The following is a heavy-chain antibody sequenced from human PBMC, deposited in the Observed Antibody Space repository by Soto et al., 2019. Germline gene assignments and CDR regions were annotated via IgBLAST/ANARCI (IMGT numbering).Heavy chain of an antibody. J-gene: IGHJ6*02. CDR1: VYSVTSSW. Sequence: GDSLQLSGKGCVYSVTSSWISWVRQMPGKGLEWMGRIDPSDSYTNYSPSFQGHVTISADKSISTAYLQWSSLKASDTAMYYCARLNGSTYYDSSGYSTYYYYGMDVWGQGTTVTVSS. CDR3: ARLNGSTYYDSSGYSTYYYYGMDV. CDR2: IDPSDSYT. V-gene: IGHV5-10-1*01. D-gene: IGHD3-22*01.